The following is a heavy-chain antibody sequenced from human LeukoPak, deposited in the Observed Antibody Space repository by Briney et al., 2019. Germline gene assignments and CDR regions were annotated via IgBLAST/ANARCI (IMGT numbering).Heavy chain of an antibody. CDR1: GFTFSSYA. CDR3: AGVSGSGWYYFDY. D-gene: IGHD6-19*01. J-gene: IGHJ4*02. Sequence: GGSLRLSCAASGFTFSSYAMSGVRQAPGKGLEWVAVISYDGSNKYYADSVKGRYSISRDNSKNTLYLQMSSLRDEDTAVYYCAGVSGSGWYYFDYWGQGNLVTVSS. V-gene: IGHV3-30*03. CDR2: ISYDGSNK.